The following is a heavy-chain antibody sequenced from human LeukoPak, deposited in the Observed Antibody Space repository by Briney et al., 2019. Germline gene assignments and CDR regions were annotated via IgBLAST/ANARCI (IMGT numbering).Heavy chain of an antibody. V-gene: IGHV1-18*01. CDR1: LYSLTSHG. D-gene: IGHD1-26*01. J-gene: IGHJ6*03. Sequence: ASAKVSRKPSLYSLTSHGISTVRQAPGHRLEWMGWISAYIGDTNYAQKLHARVTMTTDTSPSTAYMQLRSLISDDPAVAYVARSGISSSYYYMYVWGKGTTVSASS. CDR2: ISAYIGDT. CDR3: ARSGISSSYYYMYV.